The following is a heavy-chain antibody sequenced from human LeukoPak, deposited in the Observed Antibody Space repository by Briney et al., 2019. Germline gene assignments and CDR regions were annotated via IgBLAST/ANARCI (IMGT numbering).Heavy chain of an antibody. CDR3: VGHEYTYGLVISDFYS. Sequence: GGSLRLSCAASGFTFSSYWMHWVRQAPGKGLVWVSRINTDGSSLRYVDSVKGRFTISRDNAKNTLYLQMNTLGVEDTAVCYCVGHEYTYGLVISDFYSWGQGTLVIVSS. J-gene: IGHJ4*02. D-gene: IGHD3-10*01. CDR2: INTDGSSL. CDR1: GFTFSSYW. V-gene: IGHV3-74*01.